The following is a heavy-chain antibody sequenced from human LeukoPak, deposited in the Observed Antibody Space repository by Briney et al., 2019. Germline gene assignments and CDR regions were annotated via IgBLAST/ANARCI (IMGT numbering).Heavy chain of an antibody. V-gene: IGHV1-2*02. CDR2: ISPRSGDT. CDR3: ARGREIHGGSDTKLDDY. D-gene: IGHD3-10*01. Sequence: ASVNVSCKASGYSFTDYYMHWVRQAPGQGLEWIGGISPRSGDTSYAQKFQGRVTMTRDTSINTVDMDLSGLTSDDTAVFYCARGREIHGGSDTKLDDYWGQGTVVTVSS. J-gene: IGHJ4*02. CDR1: GYSFTDYY.